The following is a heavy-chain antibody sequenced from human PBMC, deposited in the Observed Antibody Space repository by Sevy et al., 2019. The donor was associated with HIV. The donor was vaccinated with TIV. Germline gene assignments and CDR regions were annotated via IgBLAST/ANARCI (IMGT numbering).Heavy chain of an antibody. V-gene: IGHV3-23*01. CDR2: ISSSGGSGDKT. CDR1: GFTFSNYD. CDR3: ARKYDSSGYFDY. D-gene: IGHD3-22*01. Sequence: GGSLRLSCAASGFTFSNYDMNWVRQAPGKGLEWVSGISSSGGSGDKTNYTDSVKGRFTISRDDSKNSLYLQLDSLRAEDTAIYYCARKYDSSGYFDYWGQGTLVTVSS. J-gene: IGHJ4*02.